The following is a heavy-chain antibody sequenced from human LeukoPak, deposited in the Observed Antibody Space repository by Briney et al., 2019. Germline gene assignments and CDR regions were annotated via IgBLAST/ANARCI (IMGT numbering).Heavy chain of an antibody. V-gene: IGHV3-66*02. Sequence: GGSLRLSCAASGFTVSTTYMSWVRQAPGKGLEWVSVIYAGGSTYYADSVKGRFTISRDNSKNTLYLQMNSLRAEDTAVYYCAGASSARGFDIWGQGTMVTVSS. CDR2: IYAGGST. CDR1: GFTVSTTY. J-gene: IGHJ3*02. CDR3: AGASSARGFDI. D-gene: IGHD6-19*01.